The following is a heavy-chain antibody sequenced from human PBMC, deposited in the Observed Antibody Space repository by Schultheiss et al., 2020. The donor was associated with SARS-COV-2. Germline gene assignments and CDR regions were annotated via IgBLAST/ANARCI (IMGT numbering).Heavy chain of an antibody. V-gene: IGHV3-30*03. J-gene: IGHJ6*02. D-gene: IGHD6-19*01. Sequence: GGSLRLSCAASGFTFSSYGMHWVRQAPGKGLEWVAVISYDGSNKYYADSVKGRFTISRENAKNSLYLQMNSLRAGDTAVYYCARVRSRYSSGWYYYYYGMDVWGQGTTVTVSS. CDR1: GFTFSSYG. CDR3: ARVRSRYSSGWYYYYYGMDV. CDR2: ISYDGSNK.